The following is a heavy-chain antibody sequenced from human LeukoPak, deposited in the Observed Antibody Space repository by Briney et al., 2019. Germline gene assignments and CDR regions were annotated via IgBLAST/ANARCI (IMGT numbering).Heavy chain of an antibody. V-gene: IGHV3-23*01. D-gene: IGHD2-21*02. CDR2: IGEQYDDT. CDR3: AKDCCGDSFFDC. J-gene: IGHJ4*02. Sequence: PGASLRLSCAASGFTFKNYGMAWVRQTPGKGLEWVSTIGEQYDDTHYADSVKGRFTISRDNSKNTVFLLMNSLRAEDTAVYYCAKDCCGDSFFDCWGQGALVAVSS. CDR1: GFTFKNYG.